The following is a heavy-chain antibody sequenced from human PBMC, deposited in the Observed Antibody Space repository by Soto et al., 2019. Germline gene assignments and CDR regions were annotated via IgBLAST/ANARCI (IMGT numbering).Heavy chain of an antibody. CDR1: GASINDNNW. CDR3: ARHIGVTGTRGFDY. Sequence: QVQLQQSGPGLVKPSETLSLTCAVSGASINDNNWWSWVRQTPGKGLEWIGEVVHRGTTNYNPSLRSRVTISMDKPNNQISLTLSSVTAADSALYYCARHIGVTGTRGFDYWGQGTLVTVSS. D-gene: IGHD6-19*01. CDR2: VVHRGTT. V-gene: IGHV4-4*02. J-gene: IGHJ4*02.